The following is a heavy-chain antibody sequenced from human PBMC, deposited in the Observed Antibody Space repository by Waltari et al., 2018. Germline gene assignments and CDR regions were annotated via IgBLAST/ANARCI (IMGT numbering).Heavy chain of an antibody. D-gene: IGHD5-12*01. CDR3: VRGYPDIVATISDY. CDR1: RSSIRHHNSS. V-gene: IGHV4-39*07. J-gene: IGHJ4*02. Sequence: QLQLQESGPGLVKPSETLSLTCTVSRSSIRHHNSSWGWVRQPPGKGLEWIGSFYKSGTTYYNPSLKSRVTISVDTSNNQFSLKLNSVTAADTAVYYCVRGYPDIVATISDYWGQGTLVIVSS. CDR2: FYKSGTT.